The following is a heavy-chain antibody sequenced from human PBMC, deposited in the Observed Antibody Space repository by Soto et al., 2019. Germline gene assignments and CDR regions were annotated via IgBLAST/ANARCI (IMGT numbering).Heavy chain of an antibody. CDR3: AREYCSSTSCLNWFDP. V-gene: IGHV3-48*01. Sequence: EVQLVESGGCLVQPGGSLRLSCAASGFTFSSYSMNWVRQAPGKGLEWVSYISSSSSTIYYADSVKGRFTISRDNAKNSLYLQMNSLRAEDTAVYYCAREYCSSTSCLNWFDPWGQGTLVTVSS. CDR1: GFTFSSYS. D-gene: IGHD2-2*01. J-gene: IGHJ5*02. CDR2: ISSSSSTI.